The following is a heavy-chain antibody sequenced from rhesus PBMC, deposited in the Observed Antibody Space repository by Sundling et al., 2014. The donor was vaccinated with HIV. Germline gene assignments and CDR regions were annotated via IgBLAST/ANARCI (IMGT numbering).Heavy chain of an antibody. CDR2: INYSGKTL. CDR3: TSVEYGNFNY. J-gene: IGHJ4*01. V-gene: IGHV3-183*02. CDR1: GFTFGDYG. D-gene: IGHD4-29*01. Sequence: DVHLVESGGGLVQPGGSLRLSCAASGFTFGDYGMHWVRQAPGKGLEWVSSINYSGKTLYYADSVRGRFTVSRDNAKNSLSLEMSSLRAEDTAVYYCTSVEYGNFNYWAEEVLVTVSS.